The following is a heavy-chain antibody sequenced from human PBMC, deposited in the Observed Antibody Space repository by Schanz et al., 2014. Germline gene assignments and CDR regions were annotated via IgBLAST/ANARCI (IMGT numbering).Heavy chain of an antibody. J-gene: IGHJ4*02. Sequence: QVRLVQSGAEVKKPGSSVKVSCKSSGATFNSYAFGWVRQAPGQGFEWVGSIIPPLRQTRYAQKFEERVIIPADPSTTTVYMDLASLTSDDTAVYFCARIIDGDYLYWGQGTLVTVSS. D-gene: IGHD4-17*01. CDR2: IIPPLRQT. V-gene: IGHV1-69*04. CDR3: ARIIDGDYLY. CDR1: GATFNSYA.